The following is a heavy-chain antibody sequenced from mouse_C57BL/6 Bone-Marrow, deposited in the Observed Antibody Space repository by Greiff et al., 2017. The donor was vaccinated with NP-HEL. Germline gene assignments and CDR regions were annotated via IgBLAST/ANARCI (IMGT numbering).Heavy chain of an antibody. CDR3: AREGWLLLAWFAY. D-gene: IGHD2-3*01. J-gene: IGHJ3*01. CDR1: GYTFTSYW. Sequence: QVQLKQPGAELVKPGASVKLSCKASGYTFTSYWMQWVKQRPGQGLEWIGEIDPSDSYTNYNQKFKGKATLTVDTSSSTAYMQLSSLTSEDSAVYYCAREGWLLLAWFAYWGQGTLVTVSA. CDR2: IDPSDSYT. V-gene: IGHV1-50*01.